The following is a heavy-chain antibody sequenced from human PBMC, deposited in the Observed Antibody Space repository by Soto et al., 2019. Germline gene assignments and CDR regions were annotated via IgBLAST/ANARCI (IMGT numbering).Heavy chain of an antibody. CDR2: ISAYNGNT. J-gene: IGHJ3*02. CDR1: GYTFTSYG. V-gene: IGHV1-18*01. D-gene: IGHD3-9*01. Sequence: ASVKVSCKASGYTFTSYGISWVRQAPGQGLEWMGWISAYNGNTNYAQKLQGRVTMTTDTSTSTAYMELRSLRSDDTAVYYCARSALYYDILTYDAFDIWGQGTMVTVSS. CDR3: ARSALYYDILTYDAFDI.